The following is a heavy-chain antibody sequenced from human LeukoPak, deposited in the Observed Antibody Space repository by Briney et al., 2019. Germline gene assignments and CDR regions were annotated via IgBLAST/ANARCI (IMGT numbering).Heavy chain of an antibody. J-gene: IGHJ6*04. D-gene: IGHD2-2*01. V-gene: IGHV3-30-3*02. CDR3: AKMDCSSTSCYLDV. CDR2: ISYDGSNK. CDR1: GFTFSSYA. Sequence: GGSLRLSCAASGFTFSSYAMHWVRQAPGKGLEWVAVISYDGSNKYYADSVKGRFTISRDNSKNTLYLQMNSLRAEDTALYYCAKMDCSSTSCYLDVWGKGTTVTVSS.